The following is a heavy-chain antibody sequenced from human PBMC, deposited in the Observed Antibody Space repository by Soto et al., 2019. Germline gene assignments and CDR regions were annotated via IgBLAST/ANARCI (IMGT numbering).Heavy chain of an antibody. J-gene: IGHJ6*02. D-gene: IGHD6-25*01. CDR1: GFTFSAYD. V-gene: IGHV3-13*05. CDR2: IGAADDP. CDR3: ARAFSGRLPRRADYYYAMDV. Sequence: GSLRLSCAASGFTFSAYDMHWVRQTTGKGLEWVSAIGAADDPYYLGSVKGRFTIYRENAKNSLYLQMKILRAEDTAVYYCARAFSGRLPRRADYYYAMDVWGQGTTFTVAS.